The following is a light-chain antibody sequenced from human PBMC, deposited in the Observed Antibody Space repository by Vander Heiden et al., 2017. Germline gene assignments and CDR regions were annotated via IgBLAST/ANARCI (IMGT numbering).Light chain of an antibody. CDR2: SNN. CDR1: SSNIGSNT. V-gene: IGLV1-44*01. CDR3: AAWDDSLNGLV. J-gene: IGLJ1*01. Sequence: QSVLTQPPSASGTPGQRVTISCSGSSSNIGSNTVNWYQQLPGTAPKLLIDSNNQRPSGVPDRFSGSKSGTSASLAISGLQSEDEAEYYCAAWDDSLNGLVFGTGTKVTVL.